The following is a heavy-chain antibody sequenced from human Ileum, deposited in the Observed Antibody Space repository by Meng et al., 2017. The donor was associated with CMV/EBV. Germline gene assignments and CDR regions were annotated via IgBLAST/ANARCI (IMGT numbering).Heavy chain of an antibody. V-gene: IGHV3-23*03. J-gene: IGHJ5*02. D-gene: IGHD4-23*01. CDR2: IYSGCSST. Sequence: GCPFRRSSLGRVRPAPGEGLGWVLVIYSGCSSTYYAGSVKGRFTISRDNSKNTLYLQMNSLRAEDTAVYYCAKDLWGGNSLGWFDPWGQGTLVTVSS. CDR3: AKDLWGGNSLGWFDP. CDR1: GCPFRRSS.